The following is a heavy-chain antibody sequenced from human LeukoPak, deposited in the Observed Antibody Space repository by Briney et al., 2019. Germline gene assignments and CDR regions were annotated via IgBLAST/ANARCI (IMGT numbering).Heavy chain of an antibody. J-gene: IGHJ4*02. D-gene: IGHD3-10*01. CDR3: ARDGEWFGELPCDY. CDR1: GFTFSSYS. CDR2: ISSSSSTI. V-gene: IGHV3-48*01. Sequence: PGGSLRLSCAASGFTFSSYSMNWVRQAPGKGLEWVSYISSSSSTIYYADSVKGRFTISRDNAKNSLYLQMNSLRSDDTAVYYCARDGEWFGELPCDYWGQGTLVTVSS.